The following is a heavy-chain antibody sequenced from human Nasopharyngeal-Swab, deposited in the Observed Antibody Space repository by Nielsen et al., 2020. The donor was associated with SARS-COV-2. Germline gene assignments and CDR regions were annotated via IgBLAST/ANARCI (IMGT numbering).Heavy chain of an antibody. J-gene: IGHJ4*01. V-gene: IGHV4-39*01. CDR3: ANTQWLGRDYLDS. CDR2: IYYSGST. Sequence: WIRQPPGKGLEWIRSIYYSGSTYYNPSLKSRVTISVDTSKNQFSLKLSSVTAADTAVYYCANTQWLGRDYLDSWGPGTLVPLSS. D-gene: IGHD6-19*01.